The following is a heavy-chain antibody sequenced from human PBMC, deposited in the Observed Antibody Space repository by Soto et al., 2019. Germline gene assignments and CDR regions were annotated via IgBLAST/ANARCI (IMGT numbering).Heavy chain of an antibody. CDR3: ARVGYYDGDGFPRPYDY. J-gene: IGHJ4*02. CDR1: GYNFTKFA. D-gene: IGHD2-21*01. V-gene: IGHV1-3*01. Sequence: ASMKASCKSSGYNFTKFAIYWVLQDPGHRLNGLGWTHGANDKNGYSKKFKVRVVITKNTSASAAFMELISLRSEDMAVYDCARVGYYDGDGFPRPYDYWGQGSLVTVSS. CDR2: THGANDKN.